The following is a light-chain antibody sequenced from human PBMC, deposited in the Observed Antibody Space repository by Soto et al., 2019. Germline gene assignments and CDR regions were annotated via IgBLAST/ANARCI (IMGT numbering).Light chain of an antibody. V-gene: IGLV2-18*02. CDR3: SSYTSSSTHV. CDR2: DVS. J-gene: IGLJ1*01. CDR1: GSDVGTYNR. Sequence: QSVLTQPPSVSGSPGQSVAISCTGTGSDVGTYNRVSWYQQPPGTAPKLMIYDVSDRPSGVPDRFSGSKSGNTASLTISGLQAEDEADYYCSSYTSSSTHVFGTGTKLTVL.